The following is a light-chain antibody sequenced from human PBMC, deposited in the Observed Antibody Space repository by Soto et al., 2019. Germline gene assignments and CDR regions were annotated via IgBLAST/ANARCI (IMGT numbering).Light chain of an antibody. V-gene: IGKV3-20*01. J-gene: IGKJ1*01. CDR1: QSVSSSY. CDR2: GAI. Sequence: EIVMTQSPATLSVSPVEISTLACRASQSVSSSYLAWYQQKPGQAPRLLIYGAISRATGIPDRFSGSGSGTDFTLTISRLEPEDFAVYFCQQYGSSPETFGQGTKVDIK. CDR3: QQYGSSPET.